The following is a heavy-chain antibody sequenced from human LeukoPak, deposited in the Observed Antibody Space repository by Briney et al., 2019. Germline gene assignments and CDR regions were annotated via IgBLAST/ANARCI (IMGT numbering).Heavy chain of an antibody. D-gene: IGHD3-9*01. CDR3: ARAESYYDILTGYSNAGVAY. Sequence: GGSLRLSCAASGFTFSSYGMHWVRQAPGKGLEWVAVIWYDGSNKYYADSVKGRFTISRDNSKNTLYLQMNSLRAEDTAVYYCARAESYYDILTGYSNAGVAYWGQGTLVTVSS. CDR1: GFTFSSYG. J-gene: IGHJ4*02. CDR2: IWYDGSNK. V-gene: IGHV3-33*01.